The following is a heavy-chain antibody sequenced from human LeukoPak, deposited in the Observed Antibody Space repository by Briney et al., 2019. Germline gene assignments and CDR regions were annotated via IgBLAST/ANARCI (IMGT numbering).Heavy chain of an antibody. CDR3: AKDVLYSNYGGFDY. V-gene: IGHV3-30*02. D-gene: IGHD4-11*01. Sequence: GGSLRLSCAASGFTFSSYGMHWVRQAPGKGLEWVAFIRYDGSNKYYADSVKGRFTISRDNSKNTLYLQMNSLRAEDTAVYYCAKDVLYSNYGGFDYWGQGTLVTGPS. J-gene: IGHJ4*02. CDR2: IRYDGSNK. CDR1: GFTFSSYG.